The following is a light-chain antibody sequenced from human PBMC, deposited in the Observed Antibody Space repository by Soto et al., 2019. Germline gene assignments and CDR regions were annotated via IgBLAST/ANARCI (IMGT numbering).Light chain of an antibody. CDR3: SSYAGSNNLGV. CDR2: EVV. Sequence: QSALTQPPSASGSPGPSVTISCTGTRSDIGYYHYVSWYQQHPGQAPKLILYEVVKRPSGVHDRFSGAKSGNTDSLTVSGLQVEDEADYYCSSYAGSNNLGVFGTGTKLTVL. J-gene: IGLJ1*01. V-gene: IGLV2-8*01. CDR1: RSDIGYYHY.